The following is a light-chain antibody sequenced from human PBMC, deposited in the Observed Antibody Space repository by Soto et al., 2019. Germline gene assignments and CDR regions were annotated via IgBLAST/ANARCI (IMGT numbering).Light chain of an antibody. CDR3: KQSFTTPWK. J-gene: IGKJ1*01. Sequence: IQLTQSPSSLYASLGARVTITCRSSENIINELNWFEQRPGKAHRLLIYDTFTLQSGVPSRFSGSVSGTEFSLTISSLQAGDSAIYYCKQSFTTPWKFGQGTKVDIK. V-gene: IGKV1-39*01. CDR1: ENIINE. CDR2: DTF.